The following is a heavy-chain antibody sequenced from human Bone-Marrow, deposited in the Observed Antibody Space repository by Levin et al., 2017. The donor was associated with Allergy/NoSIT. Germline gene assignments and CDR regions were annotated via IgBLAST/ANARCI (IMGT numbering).Heavy chain of an antibody. CDR2: IGSSSSAI. CDR1: GFSFNLYN. D-gene: IGHD2-8*02. CDR3: ATTVGYANVFDY. J-gene: IGHJ4*02. Sequence: GGSLRLSCAASGFSFNLYNMNWVRQAPGKGLEWVSFIGSSSSAIHYADSVKGRFTISRDNAKNSLVLQMSNLRVEDTSIYYCATTVGYANVFDYWGQGALVTVSP. V-gene: IGHV3-48*01.